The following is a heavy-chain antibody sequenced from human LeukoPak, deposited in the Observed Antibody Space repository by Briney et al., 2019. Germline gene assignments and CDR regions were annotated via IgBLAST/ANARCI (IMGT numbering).Heavy chain of an antibody. J-gene: IGHJ4*02. Sequence: ASVKVSCKASGYTFTSYAISWVRQAPGHGLEWMGGIIPIFGTPNYAQKFQGRVTITADESTSTAYMELSSLRSEDTAVYYCARDKEPNIGYCSSTSCYPHFDYWGQGTLVTVSS. CDR2: IIPIFGTP. V-gene: IGHV1-69*13. CDR3: ARDKEPNIGYCSSTSCYPHFDY. D-gene: IGHD2-2*01. CDR1: GYTFTSYA.